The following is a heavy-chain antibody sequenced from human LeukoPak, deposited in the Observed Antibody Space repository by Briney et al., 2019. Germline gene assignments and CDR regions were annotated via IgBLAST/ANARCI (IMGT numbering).Heavy chain of an antibody. Sequence: PSETLSLTCAVYGGSFSGYYWSWIRQPPGKGLEWIGEINHSGSTNYNPSLKSRVTISVDTSKNQFSLKLSSVTAADTAVYYCASTPPTRKVGATHKYFQHWGQGTLVTVSS. CDR2: INHSGST. V-gene: IGHV4-34*01. D-gene: IGHD1-26*01. CDR1: GGSFSGYY. CDR3: ASTPPTRKVGATHKYFQH. J-gene: IGHJ1*01.